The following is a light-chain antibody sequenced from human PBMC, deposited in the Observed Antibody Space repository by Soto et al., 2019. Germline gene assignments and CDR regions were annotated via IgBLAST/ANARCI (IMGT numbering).Light chain of an antibody. CDR3: QLATAPLWT. CDR2: SAS. V-gene: IGKV1-39*02. CDR1: QSIGTY. Sequence: DIQMTQSPSSLSASVGDRITITCRASQSIGTYLNWFQQKPAKVPTLLIFSASNLQSGVQTRFSAGGSGTDFPLTISSLQHEDFETYCWQLATAPLWTFGQGTKVEVK. J-gene: IGKJ1*01.